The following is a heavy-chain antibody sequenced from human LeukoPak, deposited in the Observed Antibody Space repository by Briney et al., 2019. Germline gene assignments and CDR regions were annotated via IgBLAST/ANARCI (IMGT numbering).Heavy chain of an antibody. Sequence: GASVKVSCKASGYTFTSYYLHWVRQAPGQGLEWIGIINPSGGSAFYAQKFQGRVTMTRDTSTSTVYLELSSLRSGDTAVYYCARATQSWFDPWGQGTLVTVSS. J-gene: IGHJ5*02. V-gene: IGHV1-46*01. CDR1: GYTFTSYY. CDR2: INPSGGSA. CDR3: ARATQSWFDP.